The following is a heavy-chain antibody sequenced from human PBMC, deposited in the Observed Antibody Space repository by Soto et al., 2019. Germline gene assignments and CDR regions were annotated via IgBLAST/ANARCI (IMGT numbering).Heavy chain of an antibody. CDR2: IIPILGIA. CDR1: GGTFSSYT. CDR3: ASDGYGSGSN. J-gene: IGHJ4*02. D-gene: IGHD3-10*01. Sequence: QVQLVQSGAEVKKPGSSVKVSCKASGGTFSSYTISWVRQAPGQGLEWMGRIIPILGIANYAQKFQGRVTITGDKSTSTAYMELSSLRSEDTAVYYCASDGYGSGSNWGQGTLVTVSS. V-gene: IGHV1-69*02.